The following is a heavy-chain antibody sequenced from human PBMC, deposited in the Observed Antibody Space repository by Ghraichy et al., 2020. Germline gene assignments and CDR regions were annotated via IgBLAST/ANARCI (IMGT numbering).Heavy chain of an antibody. Sequence: SETLSLTCTVSGGSVSSGSYYWSWIRQPPGKGLEWIGYIYYRESTNYNPSLKSRVTISVDTSKNQFSLKLSSVTAADTAVYYCARDRWKYGMDGWGQGTTVTVPS. CDR2: IYYREST. D-gene: IGHD1-1*01. CDR3: ARDRWKYGMDG. J-gene: IGHJ6*02. CDR1: GGSVSSGSYY. V-gene: IGHV4-61*01.